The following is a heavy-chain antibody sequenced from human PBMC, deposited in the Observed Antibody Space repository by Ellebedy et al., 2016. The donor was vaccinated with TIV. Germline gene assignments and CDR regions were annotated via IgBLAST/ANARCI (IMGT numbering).Heavy chain of an antibody. V-gene: IGHV4-31*03. CDR1: GGSINSGGYY. Sequence: MPSETLSLTCTVSGGSINSGGYYWSWMRQYPGKGLEWIGYIYYSGSTYYNPSLKSRVTISLDTSKNQFSLNLSSVTAADTAVYYCATGNQWDQLFVYWGQGTLVTVSS. CDR3: ATGNQWDQLFVY. J-gene: IGHJ4*02. D-gene: IGHD1-26*01. CDR2: IYYSGST.